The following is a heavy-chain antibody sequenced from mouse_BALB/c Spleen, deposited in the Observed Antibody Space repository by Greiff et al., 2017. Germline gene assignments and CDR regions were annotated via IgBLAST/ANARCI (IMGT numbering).Heavy chain of an antibody. J-gene: IGHJ2*01. D-gene: IGHD2-14*01. V-gene: IGHV1-18*01. Sequence: VQLQQSGPELVKPGASVKLPCTASGYTFTDYNMDWVQQSHGKSLEWIGDINPNNGGTIYTQKFKGKATLTVDKSSSTAYMELRSLTSEDTAVYNCASIGTGFDYWGQGTTVTVSS. CDR1: GYTFTDYN. CDR3: ASIGTGFDY. CDR2: INPNNGGT.